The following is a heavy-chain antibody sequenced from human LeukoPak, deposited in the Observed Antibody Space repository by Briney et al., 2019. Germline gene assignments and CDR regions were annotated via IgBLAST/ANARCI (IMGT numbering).Heavy chain of an antibody. J-gene: IGHJ4*02. CDR3: ASNYGG. D-gene: IGHD4-11*01. V-gene: IGHV3-7*03. CDR1: GFDFSNYW. Sequence: HPGGSLRLSCAASGFDFSNYWMYRVRQAPGKGLEWVANIKQDGSEKYYVDSVRGRFTISRDNAKNSLSLQMNSLRAEDTAVYYCASNYGGWGQGTLVTVSS. CDR2: IKQDGSEK.